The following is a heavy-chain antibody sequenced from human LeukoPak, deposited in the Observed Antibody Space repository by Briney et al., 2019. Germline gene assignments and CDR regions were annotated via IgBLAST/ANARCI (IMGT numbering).Heavy chain of an antibody. CDR3: ARDSSGWPASQGAFDI. J-gene: IGHJ3*02. CDR1: GGSISSYY. V-gene: IGHV4-59*01. Sequence: SETLSLTCTVSGGSISSYYWSWLRQPPGKGLEWIGYIYYSGSTNYNPSLKSRVTISVDTSKNQFSLKLSSVTAADTAVYYCARDSSGWPASQGAFDIWGQGTMVTVSS. D-gene: IGHD6-19*01. CDR2: IYYSGST.